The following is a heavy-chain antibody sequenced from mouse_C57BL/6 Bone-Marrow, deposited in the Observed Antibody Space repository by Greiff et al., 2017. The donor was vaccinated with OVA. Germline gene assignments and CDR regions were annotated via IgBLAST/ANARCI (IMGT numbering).Heavy chain of an antibody. Sequence: QVQLKQSGPELVKPGASVKISCKASGYAFSSSWMNWVKQRPGKGLEWIGRIYPGDGDTNYNGKFKGKATLTADKSSSTAYMQLSSLTSEDSAVYFCARGIGYYYGSSLFAYWGQGTLVTVSA. CDR2: IYPGDGDT. CDR3: ARGIGYYYGSSLFAY. V-gene: IGHV1-82*01. CDR1: GYAFSSSW. J-gene: IGHJ3*01. D-gene: IGHD1-1*01.